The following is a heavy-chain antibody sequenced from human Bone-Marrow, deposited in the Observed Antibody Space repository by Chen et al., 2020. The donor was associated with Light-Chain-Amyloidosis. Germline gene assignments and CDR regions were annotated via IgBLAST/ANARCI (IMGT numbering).Heavy chain of an antibody. CDR3: ARRRDGYNFDY. CDR2: IYPDDSDA. J-gene: IGHJ4*02. CDR1: GSTFPNYW. D-gene: IGHD5-12*01. Sequence: EVQLEQSGPEVKKPGESLKISCKGSGSTFPNYWIGWVRQMPGKGLEWMGVIYPDDSDARYSPSFEGQVTISADKSITTAYLKWRSLKASDTAMYYCARRRDGYNFDYWGQGTLVTVSS. V-gene: IGHV5-51*01.